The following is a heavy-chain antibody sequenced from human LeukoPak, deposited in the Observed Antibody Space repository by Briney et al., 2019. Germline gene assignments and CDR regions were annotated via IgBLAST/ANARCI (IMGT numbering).Heavy chain of an antibody. Sequence: PGGSLRLSCAASGFTVSSNYMSWVRQAPGKGLEWVSIIFSGGSTSYADSVKGRFTISRDNSKNTLYLQMNSLRAEDTVVYYCVKSDIYSADGYWGRGTLVTVSS. J-gene: IGHJ4*02. V-gene: IGHV3-53*01. CDR2: IFSGGST. CDR1: GFTVSSNY. D-gene: IGHD3-9*01. CDR3: VKSDIYSADGY.